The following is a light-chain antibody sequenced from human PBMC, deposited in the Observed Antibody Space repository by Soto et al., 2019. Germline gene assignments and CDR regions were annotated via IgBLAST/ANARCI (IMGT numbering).Light chain of an antibody. CDR3: QQSDTAPLT. J-gene: IGKJ4*01. V-gene: IGKV1-39*01. CDR1: QSVSRY. Sequence: DIQMTQSPSSLSASVGDRVTIACRAGQSVSRYLNWYQQKPGKAPDLLIYGASNLQSGVPSRFSGGASGTDVTLTSSNLQPEDVATYDCQQSDTAPLTFGGGTKVEIK. CDR2: GAS.